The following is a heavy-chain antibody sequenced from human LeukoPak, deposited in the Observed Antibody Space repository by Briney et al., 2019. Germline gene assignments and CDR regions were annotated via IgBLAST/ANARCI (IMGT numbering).Heavy chain of an antibody. Sequence: ASVKVSCKASGYTFTGYYMHWVRQAPGQGREWMGWINPNSGGTNYAQKFQGRVTMTRDPSISTAYMELSRLRSDDTAVYYCARVSVGITMIVVARPWYFDLWGRGTLVTVSS. CDR3: ARVSVGITMIVVARPWYFDL. V-gene: IGHV1-2*02. J-gene: IGHJ2*01. CDR2: INPNSGGT. D-gene: IGHD3-22*01. CDR1: GYTFTGYY.